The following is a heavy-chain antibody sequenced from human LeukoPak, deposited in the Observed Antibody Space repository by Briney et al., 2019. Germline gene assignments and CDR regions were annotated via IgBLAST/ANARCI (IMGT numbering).Heavy chain of an antibody. Sequence: GGSLRLSCVASGFPFSSYWMTWVRQAPGKGLEWVANIKQDGSMKSYVDSVKGRFTISRDNTKNSLYLQMNSLRAEDTAIYYCTRVGYIDEGIDYWGQGTLVTVSS. D-gene: IGHD5-24*01. CDR1: GFPFSSYW. V-gene: IGHV3-7*04. J-gene: IGHJ4*02. CDR3: TRVGYIDEGIDY. CDR2: IKQDGSMK.